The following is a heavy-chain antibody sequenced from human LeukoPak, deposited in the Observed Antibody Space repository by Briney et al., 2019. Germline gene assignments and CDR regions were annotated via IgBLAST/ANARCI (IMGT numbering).Heavy chain of an antibody. Sequence: GGSLRLSCAASGFTFSSYSMNWVRQAPGKGLEWVSSIGSSSSYIYYADSVKGRFTISRDNAKNSLYLQMNSLRAEDTAVYYCARIPFYGDYTLDYWGQGTLVTVSS. V-gene: IGHV3-21*01. J-gene: IGHJ4*02. CDR1: GFTFSSYS. D-gene: IGHD4-17*01. CDR3: ARIPFYGDYTLDY. CDR2: IGSSSSYI.